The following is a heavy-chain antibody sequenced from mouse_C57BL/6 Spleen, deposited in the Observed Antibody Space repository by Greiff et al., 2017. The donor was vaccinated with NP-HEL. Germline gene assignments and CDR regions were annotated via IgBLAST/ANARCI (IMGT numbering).Heavy chain of an antibody. J-gene: IGHJ3*01. CDR1: GFTFTDYY. V-gene: IGHV7-3*01. Sequence: DVKLVESGGGLVQPGGSLSLSCAASGFTFTDYYMSWVRQPPGKALEWLGFIRNKANGYTTEYSASVKGRFTISRDNSQSILYLQMNALRAEDSATYYCARALHYYGSTPFAYWGQGTLVTVSA. D-gene: IGHD1-1*01. CDR2: IRNKANGYTT. CDR3: ARALHYYGSTPFAY.